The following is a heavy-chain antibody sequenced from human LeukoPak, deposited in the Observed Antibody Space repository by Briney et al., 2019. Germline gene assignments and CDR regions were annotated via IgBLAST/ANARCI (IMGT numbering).Heavy chain of an antibody. D-gene: IGHD2-2*01. CDR2: ISSSGSTI. CDR1: GFTFSSYE. J-gene: IGHJ6*04. V-gene: IGHV3-48*03. CDR3: ARDRRYCSSTSCYQGYYYGMDV. Sequence: PGGSLRLSCAASGFTFSSYEMNWVRQAPGKGLEWVSYISSSGSTIYYADSVKGRFTISRDNAKNSLYLQMNSLRAEDTAVYYCARDRRYCSSTSCYQGYYYGMDVWGKGTTVTVSS.